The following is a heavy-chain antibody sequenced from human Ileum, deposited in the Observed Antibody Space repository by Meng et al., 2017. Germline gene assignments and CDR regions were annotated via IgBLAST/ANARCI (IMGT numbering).Heavy chain of an antibody. CDR1: GYTFTSHY. D-gene: IGHD6-19*01. Sequence: QVGVVESGAEVKKPGASVKFSCKASGYTFTSHYIHWWRQAPGQGLEWMGWINGGTGNTEYSHNFQGRITFTRDTAASTVYMELSSLRSEDTAVFYCARVAVTGIGYFQYWGQGTLVTVSS. J-gene: IGHJ1*01. V-gene: IGHV1-3*01. CDR2: INGGTGNT. CDR3: ARVAVTGIGYFQY.